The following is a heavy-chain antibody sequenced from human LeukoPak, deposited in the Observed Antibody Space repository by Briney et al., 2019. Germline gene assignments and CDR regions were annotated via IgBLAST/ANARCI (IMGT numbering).Heavy chain of an antibody. CDR1: GGSISSYY. V-gene: IGHV4-4*07. CDR3: ARARSSRASGWFDP. D-gene: IGHD6-6*01. CDR2: IYTSGST. Sequence: SETLSLTCTVSGGSISSYYWSWIRQPAGKGLEWIGRIYTSGSTNYNPSLKSRVTMSVDTSKNQFSLKLSSVTAADTAVYYCARARSSRASGWFDPWGQGTLVTVSS. J-gene: IGHJ5*02.